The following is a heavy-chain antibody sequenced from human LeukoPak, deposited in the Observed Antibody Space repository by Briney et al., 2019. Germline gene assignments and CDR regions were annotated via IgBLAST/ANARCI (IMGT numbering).Heavy chain of an antibody. Sequence: PGGSLRLSCTASGFAFSVYAMSWLRQPPGKGLEWVSTINANSGTTSYADSVRGRFTISRDNSKNTLYLQLNTLRADDTATYYCAKPISGGLAVTADWFHPWGQGTLVVVSS. V-gene: IGHV3-23*01. CDR3: AKPISGGLAVTADWFHP. CDR1: GFAFSVYA. CDR2: INANSGTT. J-gene: IGHJ5*01. D-gene: IGHD6-19*01.